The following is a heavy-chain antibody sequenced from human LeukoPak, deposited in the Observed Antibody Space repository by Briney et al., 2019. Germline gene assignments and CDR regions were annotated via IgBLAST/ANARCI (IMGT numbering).Heavy chain of an antibody. V-gene: IGHV4-59*01. CDR2: ISYSGST. Sequence: PSETLSLTCTVSGGSISPYYWSWLRQPPGKGLEWIGYISYSGSTKNNPSLKSRVTISVDTSKNQFSLKVTSVTAADTAVYYCAKEGAGSFPDAFDIWGQGTMITVSS. CDR1: GGSISPYY. D-gene: IGHD3-10*01. J-gene: IGHJ3*02. CDR3: AKEGAGSFPDAFDI.